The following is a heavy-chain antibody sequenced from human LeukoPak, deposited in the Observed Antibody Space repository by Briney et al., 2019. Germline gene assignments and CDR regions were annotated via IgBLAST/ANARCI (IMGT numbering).Heavy chain of an antibody. CDR3: ARVGSGLRPFFDY. V-gene: IGHV4-39*07. J-gene: IGHJ4*02. Sequence: SETLSLTCTVSGGSISSSSYYWGWIRQPPGKGLEWIGSIYYSGSTYYNPSLKSRVTISVDTSKNQFSLKLSSVTAADTAVYYCARVGSGLRPFFDYWGQGTLVTVSS. CDR2: IYYSGST. D-gene: IGHD4-17*01. CDR1: GGSISSSSYY.